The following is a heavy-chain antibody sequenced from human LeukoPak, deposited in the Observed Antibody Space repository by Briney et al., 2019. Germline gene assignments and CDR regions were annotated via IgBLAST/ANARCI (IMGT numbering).Heavy chain of an antibody. CDR1: GGSFSGYY. V-gene: IGHV4-34*01. CDR3: ASLEWELRYFQH. CDR2: INHSGST. J-gene: IGHJ1*01. Sequence: SETLSLTCAAYGGSFSGYYWSWIRQPPGKGLEWIGEINHSGSTNYNPSLKSRVTISVDTSKNQFSLKLSSVTAADTAVYYCASLEWELRYFQHWGQGTLVTVSS. D-gene: IGHD1-26*01.